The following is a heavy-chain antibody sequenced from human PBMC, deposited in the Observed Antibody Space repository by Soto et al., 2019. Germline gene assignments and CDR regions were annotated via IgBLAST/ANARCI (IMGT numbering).Heavy chain of an antibody. CDR2: ISWDGGST. CDR1: GFTFDDYT. CDR3: EATDGYNSGDY. J-gene: IGHJ4*02. D-gene: IGHD5-12*01. V-gene: IGHV3-43*01. Sequence: EVQLVESGGVVVQPGGSLRLSCAASGFTFDDYTMHWVRQAPGKGLEWVSLISWDGGSTYYADSVKGRFTISRDNSKNSLYLQMNSLRTEDTALYYCEATDGYNSGDYWGQGTLVTVSS.